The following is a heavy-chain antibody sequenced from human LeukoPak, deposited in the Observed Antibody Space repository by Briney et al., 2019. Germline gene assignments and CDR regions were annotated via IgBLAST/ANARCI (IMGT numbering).Heavy chain of an antibody. CDR3: ARDGRDFWSGYYQIDAFDI. J-gene: IGHJ3*02. V-gene: IGHV3-74*01. Sequence: GGSLRLSCAASGFTFNSYWMHWVRQAPGKGLVWVSRINSDGSSTSYADSVKGRFTISRDNAKNSLYLQMNSLRAEDTAVYYCARDGRDFWSGYYQIDAFDIWGQGTMVTASS. CDR2: INSDGSST. D-gene: IGHD3-3*01. CDR1: GFTFNSYW.